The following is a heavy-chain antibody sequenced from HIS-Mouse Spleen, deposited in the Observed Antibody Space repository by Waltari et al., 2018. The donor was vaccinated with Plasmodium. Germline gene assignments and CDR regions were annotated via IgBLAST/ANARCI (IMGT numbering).Heavy chain of an antibody. CDR2: INNSGST. V-gene: IGHV4-34*01. CDR3: ARTGDYGGNS. D-gene: IGHD4-17*01. Sequence: QVQLQQWGAGLLKPSETLSLTCAVYGGSFSGYYWSWIRQPPGKGLEWIGEINNSGSTNYNPPLKSRVTISVDTSKNQFALKLSSVTAADTAVYYCARTGDYGGNSWGQGTLVTVSS. CDR1: GGSFSGYY. J-gene: IGHJ4*02.